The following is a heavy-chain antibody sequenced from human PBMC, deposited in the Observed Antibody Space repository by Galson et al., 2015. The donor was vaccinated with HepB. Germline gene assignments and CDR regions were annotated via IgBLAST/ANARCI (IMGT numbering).Heavy chain of an antibody. Sequence: PALVKPTQTLTLTCTFSGFSLSTSGVGVGWIRQPPGKALEWLALIYWDDDKRYSPSLKSRLTITKDTSKNQVVLTMTNMDPVDTATYYCAHQANWVPPGGYNWFDPWGQGTLVTVSS. J-gene: IGHJ5*02. CDR1: GFSLSTSGVG. CDR3: AHQANWVPPGGYNWFDP. D-gene: IGHD7-27*01. V-gene: IGHV2-5*02. CDR2: IYWDDDK.